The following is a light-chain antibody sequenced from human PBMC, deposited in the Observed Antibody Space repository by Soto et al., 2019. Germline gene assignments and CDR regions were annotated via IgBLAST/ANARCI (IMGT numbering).Light chain of an antibody. V-gene: IGLV2-14*01. CDR3: SSYTSSSPYV. CDR1: SANIGSSY. Sequence: QSVLTQPPATSGTPGQRVTISCSGSSANIGSSYVYWYQQVPGTAPKLMIYEVSNRPSGVSNRFSGSKSGNTASLTISGLQAEDEADYYCSSYTSSSPYVFGTGTKVTVL. J-gene: IGLJ1*01. CDR2: EVS.